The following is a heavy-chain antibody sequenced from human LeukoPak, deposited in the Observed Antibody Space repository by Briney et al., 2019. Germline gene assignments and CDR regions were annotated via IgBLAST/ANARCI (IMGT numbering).Heavy chain of an antibody. Sequence: SETLSLTCTVSGGSISSYYWSWIRQPPGKGLEWMGNIYYSGSTNYNSSLKSRVTISVDTSKNQISLKLRSVTAADTAVYYCARKRVSDLYYFDSWGQGTLVTVSS. CDR2: IYYSGST. J-gene: IGHJ4*02. CDR1: GGSISSYY. V-gene: IGHV4-59*08. CDR3: ARKRVSDLYYFDS.